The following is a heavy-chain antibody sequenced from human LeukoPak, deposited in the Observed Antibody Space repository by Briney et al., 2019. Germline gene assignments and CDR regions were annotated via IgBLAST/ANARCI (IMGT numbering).Heavy chain of an antibody. J-gene: IGHJ4*02. D-gene: IGHD6-19*01. CDR3: TRGSSGRRDN. CDR1: GYTFTFCD. CDR2: MNPNSGNT. Sequence: ASVKVSCKASGYTFTFCDINWVRQATGQGLERMGWMNPNSGNTGYGQSFQGRTTITRDISIGTAYMELSNLTSEDTAIYYCTRGSSGRRDNWGQGTLVTVSS. V-gene: IGHV1-8*02.